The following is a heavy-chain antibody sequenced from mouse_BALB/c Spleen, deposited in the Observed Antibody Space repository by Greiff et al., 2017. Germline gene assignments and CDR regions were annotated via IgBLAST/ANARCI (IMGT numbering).Heavy chain of an antibody. D-gene: IGHD2-13*01. J-gene: IGHJ2*01. CDR2: IYPSDSYT. CDR3: TRSTTVYYFDY. V-gene: IGHV1-69*02. CDR1: GYTFTSYW. Sequence: QVQLQQSGAELVRPGASVKLSCKASGYTFTSYWINWVKQRPGQGLEWIGNIYPSDSYTNYNQKFKDKATLTVDKSSSTAYMQLSSPTSEDSAVYYCTRSTTVYYFDYWGQGTTLTVSS.